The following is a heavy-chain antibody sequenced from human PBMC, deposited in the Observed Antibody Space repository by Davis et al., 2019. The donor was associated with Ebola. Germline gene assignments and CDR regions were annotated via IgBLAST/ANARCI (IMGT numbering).Heavy chain of an antibody. Sequence: PGGSLRLSCTVSGVSISTHYWSWVRQPPGKRLEWIGSIYYTGSAYYNSSLNSRVTISVDTSKNQFSLKLSSVTAADTAIYYCAERGGSVWGQGILVTVSS. V-gene: IGHV4-59*11. J-gene: IGHJ4*02. CDR3: AERGGSV. CDR1: GVSISTHY. CDR2: IYYTGSA. D-gene: IGHD3-16*01.